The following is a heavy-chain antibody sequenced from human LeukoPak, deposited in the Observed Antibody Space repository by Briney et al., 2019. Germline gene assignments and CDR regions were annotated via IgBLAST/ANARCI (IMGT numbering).Heavy chain of an antibody. V-gene: IGHV3-30*02. J-gene: IGHJ5*02. CDR2: IRYDGSNK. CDR3: AKDRISVSVTMFDP. CDR1: GFTFSSYG. D-gene: IGHD4-17*01. Sequence: GGSLRLSCAASGFTFSSYGMHWVRQAPGKGLEWVAFIRYDGSNKYYADSVKGRFTISRDNSKNTLYLQMNSLRAEDTAVYYCAKDRISVSVTMFDPWGQGTLVTVSS.